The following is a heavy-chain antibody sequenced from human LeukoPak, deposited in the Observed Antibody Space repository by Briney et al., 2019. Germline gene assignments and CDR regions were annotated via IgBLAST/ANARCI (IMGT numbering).Heavy chain of an antibody. D-gene: IGHD3-10*01. CDR1: GFTFSNAW. Sequence: KPWGSLRLSCAASGFTFSNAWMSWVRQAPGKGLEWVGRIKSKTDGGTTDYAAPVKGRFTISRDDSKNTLYLQMNSLKTEDTAVYYCTTVEFGVLLWFGDPGDYYYYMDVWGKGTTVTISS. CDR3: TTVEFGVLLWFGDPGDYYYYMDV. V-gene: IGHV3-15*01. J-gene: IGHJ6*03. CDR2: IKSKTDGGTT.